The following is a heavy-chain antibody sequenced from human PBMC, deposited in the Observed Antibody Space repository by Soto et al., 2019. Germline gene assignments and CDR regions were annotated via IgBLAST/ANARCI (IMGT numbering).Heavy chain of an antibody. CDR3: ARERANWGLGDTSGAFDI. V-gene: IGHV1-18*01. CDR1: GYTFTSYG. J-gene: IGHJ3*02. D-gene: IGHD7-27*01. CDR2: ISAYNGNT. Sequence: ASVKVSCKASGYTFTSYGISWVRQAPGQGLEWMGWISAYNGNTNDAQKLQGRVTMTTDTSKSTAYLELRSLRSDDAAVYYCARERANWGLGDTSGAFDIWGQGTMVTVSS.